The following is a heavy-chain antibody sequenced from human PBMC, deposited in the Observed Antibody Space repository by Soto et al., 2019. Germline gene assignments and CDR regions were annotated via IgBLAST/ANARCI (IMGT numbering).Heavy chain of an antibody. J-gene: IGHJ6*02. Sequence: GESLKISCAASGFTFSSYAMHWVRQAPGKGLEWVAVISYDGSNKYYADSVKGRFTISRDNSKNTLYLQMNSLRAEDTAVYYCARDHTYCGGDCYSYYYYGMDVWGQGTTVTVSS. CDR3: ARDHTYCGGDCYSYYYYGMDV. D-gene: IGHD2-21*02. V-gene: IGHV3-30*04. CDR1: GFTFSSYA. CDR2: ISYDGSNK.